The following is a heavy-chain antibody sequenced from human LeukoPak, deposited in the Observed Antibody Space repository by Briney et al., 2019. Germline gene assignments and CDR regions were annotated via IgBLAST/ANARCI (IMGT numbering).Heavy chain of an antibody. D-gene: IGHD3-3*01. CDR1: GDSIRSGDPY. CDR3: ARLPITKRAMDV. V-gene: IGHV4-39*01. J-gene: IGHJ6*02. Sequence: PSETLSLTCSVSGDSIRSGDPYWGWIRQDPRKGLEWIASIYYVGSPHYNPSLNSRRVTLSVDTTKNQFSLTLTSVTAADTAIYYCARLPITKRAMDVWGQGTTVTVSS. CDR2: IYYVGSP.